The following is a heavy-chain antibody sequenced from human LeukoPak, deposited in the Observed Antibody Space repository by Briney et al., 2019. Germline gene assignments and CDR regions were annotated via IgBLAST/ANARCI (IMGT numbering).Heavy chain of an antibody. Sequence: GGSLRLSCAASGVTFSSYEMDWVRQAPGKGLEWVSYISTSGSTIYYADSVKGRFTISRDNARNSLYLQMNSLRAEDTAVYYCARAGYYFDYWGQGTLVTVSS. CDR2: ISTSGSTI. D-gene: IGHD3-9*01. J-gene: IGHJ4*02. CDR1: GVTFSSYE. V-gene: IGHV3-48*03. CDR3: ARAGYYFDY.